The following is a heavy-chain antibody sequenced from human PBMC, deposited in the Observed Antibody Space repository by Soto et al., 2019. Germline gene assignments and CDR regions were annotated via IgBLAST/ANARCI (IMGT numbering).Heavy chain of an antibody. V-gene: IGHV3-23*01. CDR2: ISGSGGST. J-gene: IGHJ5*02. CDR1: GFTFSSYA. Sequence: GGSLRLSCAASGFTFSSYAMSWVRQAPGKGLEWVSAISGSGGSTYYADSVKGRFTISRDNSKNTLYLQMNSLRAEDTAVYYCAKDYGPADTIFGVINPPPFDPWGQGTLVTVSS. CDR3: AKDYGPADTIFGVINPPPFDP. D-gene: IGHD3-3*01.